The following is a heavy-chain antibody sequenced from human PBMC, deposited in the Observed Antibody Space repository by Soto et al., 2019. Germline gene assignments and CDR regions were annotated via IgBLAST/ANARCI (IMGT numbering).Heavy chain of an antibody. CDR2: IYHSGST. J-gene: IGHJ6*02. CDR1: GGSISSSNW. D-gene: IGHD6-13*01. V-gene: IGHV4-4*02. CDR3: AREQQLGDYYYYYYGMDV. Sequence: SETLSLTCAVSGGSISSSNWWSWVRQPPGKGLEWIGEIYHSGSTNYNPSLKSRVTISVDKSKNQFSLKLSSVTAADTAVHYFAREQQLGDYYYYYYGMDVWGQGTTVTVSS.